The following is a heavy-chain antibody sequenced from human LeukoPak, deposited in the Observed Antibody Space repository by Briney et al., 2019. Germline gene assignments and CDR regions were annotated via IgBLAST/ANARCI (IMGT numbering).Heavy chain of an antibody. J-gene: IGHJ4*02. Sequence: GGSLRLSCVASGVTFTNYWMHWVRQAPGKGLEWVANINQDGNTKFYVDSVKGRFIISRDNAKNSVYLQMNSLRAEDTAVYYCARAIGAAEAHWGQGTLVTVSS. CDR1: GVTFTNYW. D-gene: IGHD6-13*01. CDR2: INQDGNTK. CDR3: ARAIGAAEAH. V-gene: IGHV3-7*03.